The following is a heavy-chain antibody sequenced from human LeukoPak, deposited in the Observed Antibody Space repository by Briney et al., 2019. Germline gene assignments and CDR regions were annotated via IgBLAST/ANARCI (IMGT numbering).Heavy chain of an antibody. D-gene: IGHD6-19*01. CDR3: ARLMSPGSGWFRFYFDY. J-gene: IGHJ4*02. Sequence: GGSLRLSCAASGFTFSSYWMSWVRQVPGKGLDWVASIKEDGSQKYYVDSVKGRFTISRDNAKNSLSLQMNSLRAEDTAVYYCARLMSPGSGWFRFYFDYWGQGTLVTVSS. V-gene: IGHV3-7*03. CDR1: GFTFSSYW. CDR2: IKEDGSQK.